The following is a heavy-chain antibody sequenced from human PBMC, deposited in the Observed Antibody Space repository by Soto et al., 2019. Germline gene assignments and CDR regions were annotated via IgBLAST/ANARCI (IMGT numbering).Heavy chain of an antibody. CDR1: GYTFTGYA. D-gene: IGHD6-19*01. J-gene: IGHJ4*02. CDR3: ARAVAVPADLDY. V-gene: IGHV1-3*05. CDR2: INAGNGNT. Sequence: QVQLVQSGSEEKKPGASVKVSCKASGYTFTGYAMHWVRQAPGQRLEWMGWINAGNGNTKYSQKFQGRVTITRDTSASTAYMELSSLRSEDTAVYYCARAVAVPADLDYLCQGTLVTVSS.